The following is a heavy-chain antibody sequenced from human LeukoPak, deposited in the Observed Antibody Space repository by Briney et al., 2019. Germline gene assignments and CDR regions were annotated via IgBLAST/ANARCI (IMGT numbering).Heavy chain of an antibody. CDR3: ARSGDSHVYYFDY. CDR1: GGSISTYY. J-gene: IGHJ4*02. CDR2: KTYSGIT. Sequence: PSETLSLTCSVSGGSISTYYWNWTRQPPGKGLEWIGYKTYSGITNYNPSLKSRITISIGTSKNQFSLKLSSVTAADTAVYYCARSGDSHVYYFDYWGQGTPVTVSS. D-gene: IGHD1-26*01. V-gene: IGHV4-59*08.